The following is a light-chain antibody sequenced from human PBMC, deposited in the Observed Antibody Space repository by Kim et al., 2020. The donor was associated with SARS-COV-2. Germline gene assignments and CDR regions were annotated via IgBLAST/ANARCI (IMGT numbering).Light chain of an antibody. Sequence: SPGESATLSCRASQTIAGNFLAWYQQKPGQAPRLLIYGASTRATDIPDRFSGSGSGTDFTLTIGRLEPEDFAVYYCQQYGNLPPWTFGQGTKLEI. J-gene: IGKJ1*01. CDR2: GAS. CDR3: QQYGNLPPWT. V-gene: IGKV3-20*01. CDR1: QTIAGNF.